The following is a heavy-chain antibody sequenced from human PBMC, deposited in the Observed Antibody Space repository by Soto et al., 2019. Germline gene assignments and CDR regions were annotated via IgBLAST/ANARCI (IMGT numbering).Heavy chain of an antibody. CDR2: ISGSGGST. CDR1: GFTFSSYA. CDR3: AKASGYSYDYYFDY. V-gene: IGHV3-23*01. D-gene: IGHD5-18*01. Sequence: GGSLRLYCAASGFTFSSYAMSWVRQAPGKGLEWVSAISGSGGSTYYADSVKGRFTISRDNSKNTLYLQMNSLRAEDTAVYYCAKASGYSYDYYFDYWGQGTLVTSPQ. J-gene: IGHJ4*02.